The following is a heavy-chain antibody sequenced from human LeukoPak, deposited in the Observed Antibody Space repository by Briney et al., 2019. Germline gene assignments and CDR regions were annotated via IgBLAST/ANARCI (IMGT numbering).Heavy chain of an antibody. D-gene: IGHD2-2*01. J-gene: IGHJ5*02. Sequence: SETLSLTCTVSGGSISSYSWSWIRQPAGKGLEWIGRFYTSGSTNYNPSLKSRVTMSVDTSKNQFSLKLSSVTAADTAMYYCARDLACGSTNCGSWFDPWGQGTLVSVSS. CDR1: GGSISSYS. CDR2: FYTSGST. CDR3: ARDLACGSTNCGSWFDP. V-gene: IGHV4-4*07.